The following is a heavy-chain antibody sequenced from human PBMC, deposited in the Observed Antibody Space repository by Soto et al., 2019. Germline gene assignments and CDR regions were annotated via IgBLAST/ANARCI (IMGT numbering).Heavy chain of an antibody. J-gene: IGHJ3*02. CDR3: AREVAYSSSSHAFDI. V-gene: IGHV3-33*01. D-gene: IGHD6-6*01. Sequence: GGSVRLSCAASGFTFSSYGMHWVRQAPGKGLEWVAVIWYDGSNKYYADSVKGRFTISRDNSKNTLYLQMNSLRAEDTAVYYCAREVAYSSSSHAFDIWGQGTMVTVSS. CDR1: GFTFSSYG. CDR2: IWYDGSNK.